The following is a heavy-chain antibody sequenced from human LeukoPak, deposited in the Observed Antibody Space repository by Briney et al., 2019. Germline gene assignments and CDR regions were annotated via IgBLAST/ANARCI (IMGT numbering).Heavy chain of an antibody. D-gene: IGHD6-19*01. J-gene: IGHJ4*02. CDR2: IYHSGST. V-gene: IGHV4-4*02. CDR1: GGSISSSNW. Sequence: SGTLSLTCAVSGGSISSSNWWSWVRQPPGKGLEWIGEIYHSGSTNYNPSLKSRVTISVDKSKNQFSLKLSSVTAADTAVYYCARAYSSGWGNLDYWGQGTLVTVSS. CDR3: ARAYSSGWGNLDY.